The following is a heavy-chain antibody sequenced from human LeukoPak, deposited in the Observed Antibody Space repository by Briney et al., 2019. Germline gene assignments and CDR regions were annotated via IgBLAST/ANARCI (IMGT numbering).Heavy chain of an antibody. V-gene: IGHV4-59*12. CDR2: IYYSGST. Sequence: PSETLSLTCTVSGGSISSYYWSWIRQPPGKGLEWIGYIYYSGSTNYNPSLKSRVTISVDTSKNQFSLKLSSVTAADTAVYYCAGTPRGYGDYPWYFDLWGRGTLVTVSS. CDR1: GGSISSYY. CDR3: AGTPRGYGDYPWYFDL. J-gene: IGHJ2*01. D-gene: IGHD4-17*01.